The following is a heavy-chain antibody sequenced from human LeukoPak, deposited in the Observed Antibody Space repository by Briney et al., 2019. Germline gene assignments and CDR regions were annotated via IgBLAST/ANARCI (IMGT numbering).Heavy chain of an antibody. J-gene: IGHJ4*02. CDR3: AKDVGSYGSGSYSN. CDR2: ISGSGGST. Sequence: PGGSLRLSCAASGFTFSSYAMSWVRQAPGKGREWGSAISGSGGSTYYADSVKGRFTISRDNSKNTLYLQMNSLRAEDTAVYYCAKDVGSYGSGSYSNWGQGTLVTVSS. V-gene: IGHV3-23*01. CDR1: GFTFSSYA. D-gene: IGHD3-10*01.